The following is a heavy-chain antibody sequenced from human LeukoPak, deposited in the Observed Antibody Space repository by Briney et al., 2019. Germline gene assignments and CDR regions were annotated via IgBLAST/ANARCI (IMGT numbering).Heavy chain of an antibody. V-gene: IGHV1-18*01. CDR2: ISAYNGNT. Sequence: ASVKVSCKASDSTFNSYIISWVRQAPGQGLEWMGWISAYNGNTNYAQKLQGRVTMTTDTSTSTAYMELRSLRSDDTAVYYCARDSWRIAAAGKNDYWGQGTLVTVSS. CDR3: ARDSWRIAAAGKNDY. CDR1: DSTFNSYI. J-gene: IGHJ4*02. D-gene: IGHD6-13*01.